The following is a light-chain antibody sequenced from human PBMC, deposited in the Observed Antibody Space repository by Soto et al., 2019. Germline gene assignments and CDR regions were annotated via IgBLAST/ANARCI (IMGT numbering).Light chain of an antibody. J-gene: IGKJ5*01. Sequence: DIPMTQSPSTLSASVGDRVTITCRASQSIINWLAWYQQKPGKAPRFLIHQASILETGVPSRFSGSGSETEFALTINRLQPDDFGVYYCQQYLNFPITFGQGTRLDIK. CDR2: QAS. V-gene: IGKV1-5*03. CDR3: QQYLNFPIT. CDR1: QSIINW.